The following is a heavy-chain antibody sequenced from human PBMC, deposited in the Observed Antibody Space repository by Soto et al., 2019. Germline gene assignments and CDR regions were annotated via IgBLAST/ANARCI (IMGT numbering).Heavy chain of an antibody. CDR1: GFAFSTYW. V-gene: IGHV3-74*01. CDR3: ARDVYDFLSGFPGSAMGV. Sequence: GGSLRLSCAASGFAFSTYWMHWVRQAPGKGLVWVSRIDNKGSSTNYADPVKGRFTISRDNAKNTLYLQMNSLSAEDTALYYCARDVYDFLSGFPGSAMGVLRRGTTVTFS. J-gene: IGHJ6*01. CDR2: IDNKGSST. D-gene: IGHD3-3*01.